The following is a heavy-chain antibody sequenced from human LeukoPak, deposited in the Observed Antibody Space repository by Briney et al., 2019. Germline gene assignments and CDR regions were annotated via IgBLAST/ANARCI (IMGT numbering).Heavy chain of an antibody. J-gene: IGHJ4*02. D-gene: IGHD2-21*02. V-gene: IGHV3-9*01. CDR3: AKVRHIVVVTASYYDY. Sequence: GGSLRLSCAASGFTFDDYAMHWVRQAPGKGLEWVSGISWNSGSIGYADSVKGRFTISRDNSKNTLYLQMNSLRAEDTAVYYCAKVRHIVVVTASYYDYWGQGTLVTVSS. CDR2: ISWNSGSI. CDR1: GFTFDDYA.